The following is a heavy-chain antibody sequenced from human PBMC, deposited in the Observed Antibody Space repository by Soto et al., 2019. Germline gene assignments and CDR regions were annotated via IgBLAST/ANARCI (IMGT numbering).Heavy chain of an antibody. J-gene: IGHJ6*02. CDR2: ISYDGSNK. D-gene: IGHD3-10*01. CDR1: GFTFSSYG. CDR3: AKGEYYYGSLSHYYGMDV. Sequence: QVQLVESGGGVVQSGMSLRLSCAASGFTFSSYGMHWVRQAPGKGLEWVAVISYDGSNKYYADSVKGRFTISRDSSKNTLYLEMNSLGAEDTAVYYCAKGEYYYGSLSHYYGMDVWGQGTTVTVS. V-gene: IGHV3-30*18.